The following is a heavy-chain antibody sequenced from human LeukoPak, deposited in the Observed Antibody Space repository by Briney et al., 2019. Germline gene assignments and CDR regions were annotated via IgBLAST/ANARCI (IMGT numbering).Heavy chain of an antibody. CDR2: IRSKANSYAT. CDR1: GFTFSGSA. Sequence: PGGSLRLSCAASGFTFSGSAMHWVRQASGKGLEWVGRIRSKANSYATAYAASVKGRFTISRDDSKNTAYLQTNSLKTEDTAVYYCTRQYSSSSNFDYWGQGTLATVSS. J-gene: IGHJ4*02. V-gene: IGHV3-73*01. CDR3: TRQYSSSSNFDY. D-gene: IGHD6-6*01.